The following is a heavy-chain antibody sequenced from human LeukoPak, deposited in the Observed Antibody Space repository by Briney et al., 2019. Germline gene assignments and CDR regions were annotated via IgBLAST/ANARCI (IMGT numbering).Heavy chain of an antibody. CDR1: GYSFTNYW. CDR2: IYPGDSDT. CDR3: ARVDYYDSSGYFHFDY. D-gene: IGHD3-22*01. V-gene: IGHV5-51*01. J-gene: IGHJ4*02. Sequence: GESLKISCKGSGYSFTNYWIGWVRQMPGKGLEWMGIIYPGDSDTRYSPSFQGQATISADKSISTAYLQWSSLKASDTAMYYCARVDYYDSSGYFHFDYWGQGTLVTVSS.